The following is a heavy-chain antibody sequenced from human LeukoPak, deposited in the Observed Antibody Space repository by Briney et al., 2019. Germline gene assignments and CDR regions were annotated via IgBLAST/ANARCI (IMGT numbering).Heavy chain of an antibody. CDR2: IYHTGST. CDR1: GGSIISTNW. J-gene: IGHJ4*02. V-gene: IGHV4-4*02. Sequence: SETLSLTCAVSGGSIISTNWWSWVRQPPGKGLEWIGEIYHTGSTNYNPSLKSRVTISVDKSKNQFSLDLTSVTAADTAVYYCGSGDYYYFDYWGQGTLVAVSS. D-gene: IGHD3-10*01. CDR3: GSGDYYYFDY.